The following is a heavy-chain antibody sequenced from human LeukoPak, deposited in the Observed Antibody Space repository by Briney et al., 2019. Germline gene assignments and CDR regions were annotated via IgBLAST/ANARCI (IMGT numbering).Heavy chain of an antibody. V-gene: IGHV1-46*01. Sequence: ASVKVSCKASGYTFTSYFMHWVRQAPGQGLEWMGIINPNGGTTAYAEKFQGRVTMTRDTSTSTVYMELRSLRSEDTAVYYCTRAYYYDSSGYYPGGDYWGQGALVTVSS. D-gene: IGHD3-22*01. J-gene: IGHJ4*02. CDR2: INPNGGTT. CDR1: GYTFTSYF. CDR3: TRAYYYDSSGYYPGGDY.